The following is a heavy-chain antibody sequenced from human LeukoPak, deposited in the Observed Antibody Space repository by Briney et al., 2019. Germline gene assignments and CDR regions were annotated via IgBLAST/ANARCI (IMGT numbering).Heavy chain of an antibody. CDR3: ARVAAGKGYPFDY. D-gene: IGHD6-13*01. CDR2: INPTDGST. Sequence: ASVKVSCKASGYTFTSYYMHWVRQAPGQGLEWMGIINPTDGSTAYAQKFQGRVTMTRDMSTSTVYMELSSLRSEDTAVYYCARVAAGKGYPFDYWGQGTLVTVSS. J-gene: IGHJ4*02. CDR1: GYTFTSYY. V-gene: IGHV1-46*01.